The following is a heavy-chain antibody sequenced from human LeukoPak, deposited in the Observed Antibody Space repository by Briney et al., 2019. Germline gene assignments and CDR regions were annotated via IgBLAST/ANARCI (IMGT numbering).Heavy chain of an antibody. D-gene: IGHD3-10*01. Sequence: SETLSLTCTASSDSFSRRASYWGRLRQPPGQGLAWIGSISYSGSTSYNPSHKSRVTISVDMSKSQFSLKLTSVTAADTAVYYCAGDADTIHWFFFWGQGTLGTVSS. CDR2: ISYSGST. CDR1: SDSFSRRASY. V-gene: IGHV4-39*07. CDR3: AGDADTIHWFFF. J-gene: IGHJ1*01.